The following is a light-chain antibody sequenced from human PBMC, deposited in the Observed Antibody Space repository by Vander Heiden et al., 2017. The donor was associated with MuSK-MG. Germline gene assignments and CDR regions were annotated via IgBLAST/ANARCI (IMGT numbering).Light chain of an antibody. CDR1: SSDVGGYNC. CDR3: CSYAGSHNFV. J-gene: IGLJ2*01. CDR2: DVS. Sequence: ALTQPPPSSGSPGPAATISCSGNSSDVGGYNCVSWYQPHPGKAPKLMLYDVSTRPSGVPARFSGSKSGNTASLTISGPRAGDEGYYYCCSYAGSHNFVFGGGTKLTVL. V-gene: IGLV2-11*01.